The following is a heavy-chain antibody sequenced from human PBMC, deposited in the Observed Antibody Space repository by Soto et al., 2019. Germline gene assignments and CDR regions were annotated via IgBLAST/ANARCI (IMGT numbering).Heavy chain of an antibody. J-gene: IGHJ5*02. V-gene: IGHV3-33*01. CDR2: IWYDGSNK. D-gene: IGHD3-9*01. Sequence: GGSLRLSCAASGFTFSSYGMHWVRQAPGKGLEWVAVIWYDGSNKYYADSVKGRFTISRDNSKNTLYLQMNSLRAEDTAVYYCARDTEVRYFDWPAGSRRYNWFDPWGQGTLVTVSS. CDR3: ARDTEVRYFDWPAGSRRYNWFDP. CDR1: GFTFSSYG.